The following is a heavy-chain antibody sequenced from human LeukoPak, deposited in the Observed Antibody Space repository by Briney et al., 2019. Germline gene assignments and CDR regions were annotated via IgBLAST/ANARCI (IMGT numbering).Heavy chain of an antibody. CDR1: GGSFSGYY. CDR3: ARGVGSSSWWFDY. Sequence: SETLSLTCAVYGGSFSGYYWSWIRQPPGKGLEWIGEINHSGSTNYNPSLKSRVTISVDTSKNQFSLKLSSVTAADTAVYYCARGVGSSSWWFDYWGQGTLVIASS. CDR2: INHSGST. J-gene: IGHJ4*02. D-gene: IGHD6-13*01. V-gene: IGHV4-34*01.